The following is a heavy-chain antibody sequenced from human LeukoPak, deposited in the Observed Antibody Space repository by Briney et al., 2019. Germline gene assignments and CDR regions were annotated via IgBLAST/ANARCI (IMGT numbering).Heavy chain of an antibody. J-gene: IGHJ6*02. CDR1: GGSISSGGYY. Sequence: SETLSLTCTVSGGSISSGGYYWSWIRQRPGKGLEWIGYIYYSGSTYYNPSLKSRVTISVDTSKNQFSLKLSSVTAADTAVYYCAGQNYYYYGMDVWGQGTTVTVSS. CDR3: AGQNYYYYGMDV. V-gene: IGHV4-31*03. CDR2: IYYSGST.